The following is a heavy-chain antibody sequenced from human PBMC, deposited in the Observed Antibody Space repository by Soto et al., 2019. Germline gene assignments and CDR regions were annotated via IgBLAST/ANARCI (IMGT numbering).Heavy chain of an antibody. CDR1: GFTFSSYG. Sequence: QVHLVESGGGVVQPGRSLRLSCAASGFTFSSYGMHWVRQAPGKGLEWVAIISYDGSLKYYADSVKGRFTISRDNSKSALYLQMNSLRPEDTAVYYCAKDFKVSGSYYGSLNYYYGMDVWGQGTTVTDSS. CDR2: ISYDGSLK. J-gene: IGHJ6*02. CDR3: AKDFKVSGSYYGSLNYYYGMDV. D-gene: IGHD3-10*01. V-gene: IGHV3-30*18.